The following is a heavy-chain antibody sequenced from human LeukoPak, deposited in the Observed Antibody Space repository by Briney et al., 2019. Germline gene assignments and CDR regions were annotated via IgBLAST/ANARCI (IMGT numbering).Heavy chain of an antibody. CDR2: ISSSSSYI. CDR3: AKDREYSAYDSDY. V-gene: IGHV3-21*04. D-gene: IGHD5-12*01. Sequence: PGGSLRLSCAASGFTFSSYSMNWVRQAPGKGLEWVSSISSSSSYIYYADSVKGRFTISRDNSKNTLYLQMNNLRAEDTAVYYCAKDREYSAYDSDYWGQGTLVTVSS. J-gene: IGHJ4*02. CDR1: GFTFSSYS.